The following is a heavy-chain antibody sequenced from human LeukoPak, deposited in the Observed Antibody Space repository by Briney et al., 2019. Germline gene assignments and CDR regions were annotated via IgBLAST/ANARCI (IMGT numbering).Heavy chain of an antibody. CDR1: GFTFSSNG. Sequence: PGGSLRLSCAASGFTFSSNGMHWVRQAPGKGLEWVAVIWYDGSNKFYAASVKGRFTISRDNSKNTLYLQMNSLRAEDTAVYYCARDRAAADLDYWGQGTLVTVSS. CDR2: IWYDGSNK. J-gene: IGHJ4*02. D-gene: IGHD6-13*01. CDR3: ARDRAAADLDY. V-gene: IGHV3-33*01.